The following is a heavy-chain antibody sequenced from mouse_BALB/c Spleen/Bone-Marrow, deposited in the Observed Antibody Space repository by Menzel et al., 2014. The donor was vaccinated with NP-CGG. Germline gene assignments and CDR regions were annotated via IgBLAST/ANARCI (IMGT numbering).Heavy chain of an antibody. CDR3: ARTYYGNYAWFAY. V-gene: IGHV1-69*02. CDR2: IDPSDSET. D-gene: IGHD2-1*01. CDR1: GYTFTSYW. J-gene: IGHJ3*01. Sequence: VHLVESGAELVKPGAPVKLSCKASGYTFTSYWMNWVKQRPGRGLGWIGRIDPSDSETHYNQKFKDKATLTVDKSSSTAYIQLSSLTSEDSAVYYCARTYYGNYAWFAYWGQGTLVTVSA.